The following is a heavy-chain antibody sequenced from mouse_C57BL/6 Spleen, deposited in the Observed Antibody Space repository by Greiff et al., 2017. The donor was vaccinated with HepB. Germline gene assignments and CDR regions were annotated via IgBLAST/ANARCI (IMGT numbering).Heavy chain of an antibody. Sequence: EVHLVESGGDLVKPGGSLKLSCAASGFTFSSYGMSWVRQTPDKRLEWVATISSGGSYTYYPDSVKGRFTISRDNAKNTLYLQMSSLKSEDTAMYYCASITTVVARDWYFDVWGTGTTVTVSS. CDR3: ASITTVVARDWYFDV. V-gene: IGHV5-6*01. CDR1: GFTFSSYG. D-gene: IGHD1-1*01. J-gene: IGHJ1*03. CDR2: ISSGGSYT.